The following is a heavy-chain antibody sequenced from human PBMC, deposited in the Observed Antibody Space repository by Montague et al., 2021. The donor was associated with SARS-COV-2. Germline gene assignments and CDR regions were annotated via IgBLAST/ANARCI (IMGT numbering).Heavy chain of an antibody. CDR2: INHSGTT. CDR3: ARWDPQTLALIGLRGQVASGY. V-gene: IGHV4-34*01. D-gene: IGHD1-26*01. CDR1: GGSFSGYY. Sequence: SETRSLTCTVYGGSFSGYYWTWIRQSPGKGLEWIAEINHSGTTNYNFNLSLRSRVTISVSTSKSQFSLKLSSVTAAATGVYYCARWDPQTLALIGLRGQVASGYWGQGTLVTVSS. J-gene: IGHJ4*02.